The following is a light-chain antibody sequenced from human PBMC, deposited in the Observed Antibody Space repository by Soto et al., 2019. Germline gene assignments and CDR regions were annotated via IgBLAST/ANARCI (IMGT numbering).Light chain of an antibody. Sequence: EIVMTQSPANLSVSPGERATLSCRAIQSVSSNLAWYQQKPGQGPRLLIYGASTRDTSIPARFSGSGFGTEFTLTINSLQSEDFAVYYCQQYNKWPPYTFGQGTKLDIK. CDR3: QQYNKWPPYT. CDR1: QSVSSN. V-gene: IGKV3-15*01. J-gene: IGKJ2*01. CDR2: GAS.